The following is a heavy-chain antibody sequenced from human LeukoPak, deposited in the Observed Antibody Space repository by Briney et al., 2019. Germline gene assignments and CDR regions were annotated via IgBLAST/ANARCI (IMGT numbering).Heavy chain of an antibody. CDR1: GGSFSGYY. V-gene: IGHV4-34*01. Sequence: SETLCLTCAVYGGSFSGYYWSWIRQPPGKGLEWIGEINHSGSTNYNPSLKSRVTISVDTSKNQFSLKLSSVTAADTAVYYCARDYYDSSGHLAHDAFDIWGQGTMVTVSS. CDR2: INHSGST. D-gene: IGHD3-22*01. CDR3: ARDYYDSSGHLAHDAFDI. J-gene: IGHJ3*02.